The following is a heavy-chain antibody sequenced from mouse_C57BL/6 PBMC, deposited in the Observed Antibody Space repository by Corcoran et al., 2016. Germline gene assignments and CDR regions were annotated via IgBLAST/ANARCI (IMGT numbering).Heavy chain of an antibody. CDR1: GYTFTDYY. V-gene: IGHV1-26*01. D-gene: IGHD2-3*01. J-gene: IGHJ3*01. CDR3: ARGVVYDFAY. CDR2: INPNNGGT. Sequence: EVQLQQSGPELVKPGASVKISCKASGYTFTDYYMNWVKQSHGKSLEWIGDINPNNGGTSYNQKFKGKATLTVDKSSSTAYMELRSLTVEDSAVYYGARGVVYDFAYWGQGTLVTVSA.